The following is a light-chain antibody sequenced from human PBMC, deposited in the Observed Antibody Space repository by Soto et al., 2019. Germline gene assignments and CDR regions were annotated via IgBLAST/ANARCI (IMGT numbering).Light chain of an antibody. CDR3: SSYTRSSIVV. CDR2: EVS. J-gene: IGLJ2*01. CDR1: SSDVGGYNY. Sequence: QSALTQPASVSGSPGQSITISCTGTSSDVGGYNYVSWYQQHPGKAPKLMIYEVSNRPSGVSNRFSGSKSGNTASLNISGHQAEDEADYYCSSYTRSSIVVFGGGTKLT. V-gene: IGLV2-14*01.